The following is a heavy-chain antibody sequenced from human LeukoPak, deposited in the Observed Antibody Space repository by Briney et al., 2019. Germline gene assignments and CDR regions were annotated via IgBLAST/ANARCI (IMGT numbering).Heavy chain of an antibody. CDR2: ISSSGSTI. Sequence: PGGSLRLSCAASGFTFSSYEMDWVRQAPGKGLEWVSYISSSGSTIYYADSVKGRFTISRDNAKNSLYLQMNSLRAEDTAVYYCARDGLLVGATGVLGYWGQGTLVTVSS. J-gene: IGHJ4*02. CDR3: ARDGLLVGATGVLGY. V-gene: IGHV3-48*03. CDR1: GFTFSSYE. D-gene: IGHD1-26*01.